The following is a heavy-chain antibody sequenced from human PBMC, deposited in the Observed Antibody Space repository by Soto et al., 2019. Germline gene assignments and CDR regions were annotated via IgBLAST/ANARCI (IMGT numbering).Heavy chain of an antibody. V-gene: IGHV3-23*01. D-gene: IGHD1-1*01. J-gene: IGHJ4*02. Sequence: QLLESGGGFVQPGGSLRLSCVASGFTFSNFAMAWVRQAPGEGLEWVSAISGSGDDTFYADSMKGRFTISRDNSKDILYLQINSLRAEDTAVYYCSNPIPKTVTTFGFWGQGTLVTVSS. CDR3: SNPIPKTVTTFGF. CDR2: ISGSGDDT. CDR1: GFTFSNFA.